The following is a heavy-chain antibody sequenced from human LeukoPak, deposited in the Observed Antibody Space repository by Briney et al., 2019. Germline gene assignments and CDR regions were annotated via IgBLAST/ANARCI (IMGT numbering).Heavy chain of an antibody. CDR2: IYYSGST. CDR3: ARSGHCSGGSCYATGLVEY. CDR1: GGSISSSSYY. Sequence: ETLSLTCTVSGGSISSSSYYWGWIRQPPGKGLEWIGSIYYSGSTYYNPSLKSRVTISVDTSKNQFSLKLTSVTAADTAVYYCARSGHCSGGSCYATGLVEYWGQGTLVTVSS. V-gene: IGHV4-39*07. D-gene: IGHD2-15*01. J-gene: IGHJ4*02.